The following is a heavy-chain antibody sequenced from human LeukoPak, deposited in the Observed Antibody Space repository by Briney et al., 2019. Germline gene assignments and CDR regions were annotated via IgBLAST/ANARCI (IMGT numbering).Heavy chain of an antibody. J-gene: IGHJ6*02. V-gene: IGHV1-69*13. CDR3: ARPSDIVVVPAAKGGEYYYYGMDV. CDR2: IIPIFGTA. Sequence: ASVKVSCKASGGTFSSYAISWVRQAPGQGLEWKGGIIPIFGTANYAQKFQGRVTITADESTSTAYMELSSLRSEDTAVYYCARPSDIVVVPAAKGGEYYYYGMDVWGQGTTVTVSS. CDR1: GGTFSSYA. D-gene: IGHD2-2*01.